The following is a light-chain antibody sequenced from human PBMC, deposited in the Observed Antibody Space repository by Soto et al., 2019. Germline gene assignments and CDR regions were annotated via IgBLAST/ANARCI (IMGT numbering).Light chain of an antibody. CDR2: KAS. Sequence: DVGMTQSPLSLPFTLGRPASIPCRSSQSLLYSDGNTYLHWFQQRPGQSPRRLIYKASNRDSGVPDRFSASGSGTDFTLKISRVEAEDVGVYFCMQGTHWPWTFGQGTKV. V-gene: IGKV2-30*01. CDR3: MQGTHWPWT. J-gene: IGKJ1*01. CDR1: QSLLYSDGNTY.